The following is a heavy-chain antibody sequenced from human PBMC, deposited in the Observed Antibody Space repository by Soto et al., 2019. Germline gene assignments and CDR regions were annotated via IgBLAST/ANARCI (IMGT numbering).Heavy chain of an antibody. CDR3: ARHSSSWSYYFDY. Sequence: QVQLVQSGSEVKKPGSSVKVSCKASEGTFSSYAISWVRQAPGQGLEWMGGIIPIFGTANYAQKFQGRVTITADESTSTAYMELSSLRSEDTAVYYCARHSSSWSYYFDYWGQRTLVTVSS. J-gene: IGHJ4*02. CDR2: IIPIFGTA. D-gene: IGHD6-6*01. V-gene: IGHV1-69*01. CDR1: EGTFSSYA.